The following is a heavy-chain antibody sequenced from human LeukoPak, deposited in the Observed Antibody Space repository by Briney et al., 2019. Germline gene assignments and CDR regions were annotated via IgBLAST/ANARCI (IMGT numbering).Heavy chain of an antibody. Sequence: GASVRVSCKASGGTLSNYAISWVRQAPGQGLEWMGGIIPILGTANYAQKFQGRVTITADTSTRTAFMDLSSLKSEDTAIYYCATTKELRWFYFDYWGQGTLVTVSS. CDR1: GGTLSNYA. CDR3: ATTKELRWFYFDY. CDR2: IIPILGTA. J-gene: IGHJ4*02. V-gene: IGHV1-69*06. D-gene: IGHD4-23*01.